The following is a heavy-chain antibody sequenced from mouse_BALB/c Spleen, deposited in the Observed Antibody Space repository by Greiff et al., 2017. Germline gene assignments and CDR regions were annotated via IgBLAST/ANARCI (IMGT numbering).Heavy chain of an antibody. CDR1: GYTFTSYV. CDR3: ARGGELLRS. Sequence: VQLQQSGPELVKPGASVKMSCTASGYTFTSYVMHWVKQKPGQGLEWIGYINPYNDGTKYTEKFKGKATLTSDKSSSTAYMVLSSLTSEDSAVYCGARGGELLRSWGQGTLVTVSA. V-gene: IGHV1-14*01. J-gene: IGHJ3*01. CDR2: INPYNDGT. D-gene: IGHD1-1*01.